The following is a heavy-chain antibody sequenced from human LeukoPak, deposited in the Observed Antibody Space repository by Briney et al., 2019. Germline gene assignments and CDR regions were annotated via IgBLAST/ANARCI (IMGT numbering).Heavy chain of an antibody. D-gene: IGHD6-25*01. J-gene: IGHJ4*02. Sequence: PGRSLRLSCAASGFTFSSYGMHWVRQAPGKGLEWVAVISYDGSNKYYADSVKGRFTISRDNSKNTLYLQMNSLRAEDTAVYYCAKDIDAATSEGDYWGQGTLVTVSS. CDR1: GFTFSSYG. CDR2: ISYDGSNK. V-gene: IGHV3-30*18. CDR3: AKDIDAATSEGDY.